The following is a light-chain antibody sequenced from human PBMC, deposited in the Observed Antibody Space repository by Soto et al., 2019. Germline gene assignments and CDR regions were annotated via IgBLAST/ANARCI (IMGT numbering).Light chain of an antibody. Sequence: QSVLTQPPSVSAAPRQRVTISCSGSSSNIGNNAVNWYQQLPGKAPKLLIHFDDRVASGVSDRFSGSKSGTSASLAIGGLQSEDEAYYCSAAWDDSLTGPVFGGGTKLTVL. CDR2: FDD. CDR1: SSNIGNNA. J-gene: IGLJ3*02. V-gene: IGLV1-36*01. CDR3: AAWDDSLTGPV.